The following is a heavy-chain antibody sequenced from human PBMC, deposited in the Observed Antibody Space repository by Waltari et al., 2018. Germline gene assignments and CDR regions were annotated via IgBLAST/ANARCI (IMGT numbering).Heavy chain of an antibody. CDR3: ARSDCGGDCSPAGY. V-gene: IGHV4-31*03. CDR2: IYYSGST. CDR1: GGSISSGGYY. J-gene: IGHJ4*02. Sequence: QVQLQESGPGLVKPSQTLSLTCPVSGGSISSGGYYWSWIRPHPGKGLEWIGYIYYSGSTYYNPSLKSRVTISVDTSKNQFSLELSSVTAADTAVYYCARSDCGGDCSPAGYWGQGTLVTVSS. D-gene: IGHD2-21*02.